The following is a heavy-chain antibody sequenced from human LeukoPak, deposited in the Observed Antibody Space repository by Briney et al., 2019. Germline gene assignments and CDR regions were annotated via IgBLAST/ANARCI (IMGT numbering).Heavy chain of an antibody. J-gene: IGHJ4*02. CDR2: IYSGGNT. CDR3: ARDDVTVAGRDY. Sequence: GGSLRLSCAASGFTFSDYYMSWIRQAPGKGLEWVSVIYSGGNTYYADSVKGRFTISRENSKNTLYLQMNSLRAEDTAVYYCARDDVTVAGRDYWGQGTLVSVSS. D-gene: IGHD6-19*01. V-gene: IGHV3-53*01. CDR1: GFTFSDYY.